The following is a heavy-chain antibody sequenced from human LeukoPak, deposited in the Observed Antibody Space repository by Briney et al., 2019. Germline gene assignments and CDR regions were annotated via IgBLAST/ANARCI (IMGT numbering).Heavy chain of an antibody. CDR1: GYTFTGYY. V-gene: IGHV1-2*06. Sequence: GASVKVSGKASGYTFTGYYMHWVRQAPGQGLEWMGRINPNSGGTNYAQKFQGRVTMTRDTSISTAYMELSRLRSDDTAVYYCARGVPSATIFGGADYWGQGTLVTVPS. CDR3: ARGVPSATIFGGADY. D-gene: IGHD3-3*01. CDR2: INPNSGGT. J-gene: IGHJ4*02.